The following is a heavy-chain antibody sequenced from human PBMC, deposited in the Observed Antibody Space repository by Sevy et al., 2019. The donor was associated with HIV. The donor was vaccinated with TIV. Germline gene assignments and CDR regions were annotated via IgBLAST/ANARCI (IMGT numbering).Heavy chain of an antibody. Sequence: GGSLRLSCAASGFTFSSYAMSWVRQAPGKGLEWVSAISGSGNTYYADSVKGRFTISRDNPKNTLFLQMNSLRAEDTAVYYCAKDRSHFIMIRGVVIFDYWGQGTLVTVSS. CDR1: GFTFSSYA. CDR3: AKDRSHFIMIRGVVIFDY. V-gene: IGHV3-23*01. CDR2: ISGSGNT. J-gene: IGHJ4*02. D-gene: IGHD3-10*01.